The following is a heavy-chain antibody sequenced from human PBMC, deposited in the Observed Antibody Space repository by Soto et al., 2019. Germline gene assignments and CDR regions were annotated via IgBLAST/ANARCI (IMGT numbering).Heavy chain of an antibody. CDR2: VYYGGAIFYSGNI. CDR3: VRYDRINMKPYSPEGFHI. V-gene: IGHV4-39*01. J-gene: IGHJ3*02. CDR1: GDSISSSNSH. D-gene: IGHD3-3*02. Sequence: SETLSLTCTVSGDSISSSNSHWGWTRQPPGKGLEYIGSVYYGGAIFYSGNIYYNPSLKSRVTISVDTSKNQFPLRLSSVTAADTGVYYCVRYDRINMKPYSPEGFHIWGQGTMVTISS.